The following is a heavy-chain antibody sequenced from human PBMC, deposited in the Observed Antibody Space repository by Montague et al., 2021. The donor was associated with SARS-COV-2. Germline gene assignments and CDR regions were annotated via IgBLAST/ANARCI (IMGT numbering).Heavy chain of an antibody. V-gene: IGHV3-7*01. D-gene: IGHD3-3*01. CDR3: ARATIYIDV. CDR2: IKLDGSEE. CDR1: GFSFGDYG. Sequence: SLRLSCAASGFSFGDYGMSWVRQAPGKGLEWVANIKLDGSEEYYMDSVKGRFTVSRDNARNSLYLQMNSLRVEDTAVYYCARATIYIDVWGEGTPVAVSS. J-gene: IGHJ6*03.